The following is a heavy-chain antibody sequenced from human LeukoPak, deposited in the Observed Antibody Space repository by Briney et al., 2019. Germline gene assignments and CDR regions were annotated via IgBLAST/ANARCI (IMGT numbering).Heavy chain of an antibody. D-gene: IGHD3-10*01. CDR3: ARVTLSGVIIRPEMDV. CDR2: IMDYNGNT. Sequence: ASVKVSCKASGYNFRSYGFNWVRQAPGQVLEWMGWIMDYNGNTKFAQKFQGRITLTTDTSTSTAYMELRSLRSDDTAIYYCARVTLSGVIIRPEMDVWGQGTTVTVSS. CDR1: GYNFRSYG. J-gene: IGHJ6*02. V-gene: IGHV1-18*01.